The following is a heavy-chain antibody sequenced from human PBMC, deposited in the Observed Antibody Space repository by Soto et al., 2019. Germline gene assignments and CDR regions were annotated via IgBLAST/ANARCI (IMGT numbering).Heavy chain of an antibody. V-gene: IGHV3-13*04. Sequence: GGSLRLSCSASGFTFSSYDMHWVRQGTGKGLEWVSAIGTTGDTYYAGSVKGRFTISRENAKNSLYLQMNSLRAGDTAIYFCARAIGPTLFDYWGQGTLVTVSS. CDR2: IGTTGDT. CDR3: ARAIGPTLFDY. D-gene: IGHD3-22*01. J-gene: IGHJ4*02. CDR1: GFTFSSYD.